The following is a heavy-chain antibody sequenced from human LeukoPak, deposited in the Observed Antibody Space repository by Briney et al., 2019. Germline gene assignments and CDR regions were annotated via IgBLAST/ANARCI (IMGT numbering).Heavy chain of an antibody. Sequence: GGSLRLSCSASGFTFSSYAMHWVRQAPGKGLEYVSAISSNGGSTYYADSVKGRFIISRDNSKNTLYLQMSSLRAEDTAVYHCARVGTAVVPVFHWYFDLWGRGTLVTVSS. CDR3: ARVGTAVVPVFHWYFDL. D-gene: IGHD2-2*01. V-gene: IGHV3-64D*06. CDR2: ISSNGGST. CDR1: GFTFSSYA. J-gene: IGHJ2*01.